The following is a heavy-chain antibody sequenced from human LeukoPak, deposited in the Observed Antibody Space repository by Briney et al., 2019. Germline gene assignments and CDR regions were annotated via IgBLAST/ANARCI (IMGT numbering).Heavy chain of an antibody. CDR3: ARTGNRAPYYDFWSGYQYYYYMDV. V-gene: IGHV1-18*01. D-gene: IGHD3-3*01. J-gene: IGHJ6*03. CDR2: ISAYNGNT. CDR1: GYTFTSYG. Sequence: ASVTVSCKASGYTFTSYGISWVRQAPGQGLEWMGWISAYNGNTNYAQKLQGRVTMTTDTSTSTAYMELRSLRSDDTAVYYCARTGNRAPYYDFWSGYQYYYYMDVWGKGTTVTVSS.